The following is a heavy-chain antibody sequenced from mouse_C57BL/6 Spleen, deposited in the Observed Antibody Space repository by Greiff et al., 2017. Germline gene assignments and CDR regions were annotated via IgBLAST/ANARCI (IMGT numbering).Heavy chain of an antibody. CDR2: INPYNGGT. V-gene: IGHV1-19*01. CDR3: ARSGGTLYDGYPLFDY. J-gene: IGHJ2*01. D-gene: IGHD2-3*01. Sequence: EVQLQQSGPVLVKPGASVKMSCKASGYTFTDYYMNWVKQSHGKSLEWIGVINPYNGGTSYNQKFKGKATLTVDKSSSTAYMELNSLTSEDSAVYYCARSGGTLYDGYPLFDYWGQGTTLTVSS. CDR1: GYTFTDYY.